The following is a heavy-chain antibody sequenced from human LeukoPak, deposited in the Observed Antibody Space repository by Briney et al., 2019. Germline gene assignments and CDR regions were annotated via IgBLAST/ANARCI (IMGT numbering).Heavy chain of an antibody. J-gene: IGHJ4*02. CDR2: IYSGGNT. V-gene: IGHV3-66*01. CDR3: ARDVWSATVTKYYFDY. CDR1: GFTVGNNH. Sequence: PGGSLRLSCAASGFTVGNNHMNWVRQAPGKGLEWVSLIYSGGNTRYADSVKGRFIIFRDSSKNTLYLQMNSLRAEDTAVYYCARDVWSATVTKYYFDYWGQGTLVTVSS. D-gene: IGHD4-17*01.